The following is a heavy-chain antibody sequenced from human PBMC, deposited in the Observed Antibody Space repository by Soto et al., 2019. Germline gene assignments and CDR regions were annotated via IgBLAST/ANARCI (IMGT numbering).Heavy chain of an antibody. CDR1: GYTFTSYD. V-gene: IGHV1-8*01. CDR3: ASSYYYGSGGADRYYHYYMDV. Sequence: ASVKVSCKASGYTFTSYDINWVRQATGQGLEWMGWMNPNSGNTGYAQKFQGRVTMTRNTSISTAYMELSSLRSEDTAVYYCASSYYYGSGGADRYYHYYMDVWGKGTTVTVSS. J-gene: IGHJ6*03. CDR2: MNPNSGNT. D-gene: IGHD3-10*01.